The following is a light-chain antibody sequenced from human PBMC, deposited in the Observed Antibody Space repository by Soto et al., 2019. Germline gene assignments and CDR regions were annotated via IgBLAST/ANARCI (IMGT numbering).Light chain of an antibody. CDR3: QSYDATNQV. CDR1: SGSIASNY. V-gene: IGLV6-57*01. J-gene: IGLJ3*02. Sequence: NFMLTQPHSVSESPGKTVIISCTRSSGSIASNYVQWYQQRPGSSPTTVIYEDNQRPSGVPDRFSGAIDSSSTSASLTISGLETGDEADYYCQSYDATNQVFGGGTKVTVL. CDR2: EDN.